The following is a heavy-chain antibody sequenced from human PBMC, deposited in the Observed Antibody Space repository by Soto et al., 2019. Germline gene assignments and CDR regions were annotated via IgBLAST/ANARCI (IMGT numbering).Heavy chain of an antibody. Sequence: ETLSLTCTVSGCSISSYYWIWILQPPGKGLEWIGYIYYSGSTNYNPSLKSRVTISVDTSKNQFSLKLSSVTAADTAVYYCARVITMVRGVPDNWFDPWGQGTMVTVSS. V-gene: IGHV4-59*01. CDR2: IYYSGST. J-gene: IGHJ5*02. CDR1: GCSISSYY. CDR3: ARVITMVRGVPDNWFDP. D-gene: IGHD3-10*01.